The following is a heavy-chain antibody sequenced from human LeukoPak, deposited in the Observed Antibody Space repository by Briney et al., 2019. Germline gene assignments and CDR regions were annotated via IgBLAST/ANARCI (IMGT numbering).Heavy chain of an antibody. CDR2: IKQDGSEK. CDR1: GFTFGSYW. J-gene: IGHJ4*02. V-gene: IGHV3-7*01. D-gene: IGHD5-18*01. Sequence: GGSLRLSCAASGFTFGSYWMTWVRQAPGKGLEWVANIKQDGSEKYYVDSVKGRFTISRDNAKNSLYLQMNSLRAEDTAAYYCARSKSWIQLWFDFWGQGTLVTVSS. CDR3: ARSKSWIQLWFDF.